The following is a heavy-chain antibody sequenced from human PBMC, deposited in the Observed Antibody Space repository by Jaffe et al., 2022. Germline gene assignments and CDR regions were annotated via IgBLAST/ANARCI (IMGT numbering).Heavy chain of an antibody. J-gene: IGHJ3*02. CDR2: IYYSGST. CDR1: GGSISSYY. CDR3: ARSAYYYDSSGSDGAFDI. D-gene: IGHD3-22*01. V-gene: IGHV4-59*01. Sequence: QVQLQESGPGLVKPSETLSLTCTVSGGSISSYYWSWIRQPPGKGLEWIGYIYYSGSTNYNPSLKSRVTISVDTSKNQFSLKLSSVTAADTAVYYCARSAYYYDSSGSDGAFDIWGQGTMVTVSS.